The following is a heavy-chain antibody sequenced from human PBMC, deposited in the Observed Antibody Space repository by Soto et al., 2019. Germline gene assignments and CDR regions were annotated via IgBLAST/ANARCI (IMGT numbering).Heavy chain of an antibody. V-gene: IGHV3-23*01. CDR2: ISGSGDKT. CDR1: GFTSSSFA. CDR3: AKETDYGEFAS. Sequence: HPGGSLRLSCAASGFTSSSFAMSWVRQAPGKGLEWVAAISGSGDKTYYADSVKGRFTISRDHSKSTLYLHMNSLSAEDTALYYCAKETDYGEFASWGQGTQVTVSS. J-gene: IGHJ5*01. D-gene: IGHD4-17*01.